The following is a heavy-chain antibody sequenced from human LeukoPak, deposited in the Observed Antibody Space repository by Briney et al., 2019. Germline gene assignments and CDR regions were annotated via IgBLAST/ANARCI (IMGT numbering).Heavy chain of an antibody. CDR3: VRGKGDY. D-gene: IGHD4-23*01. J-gene: IGHJ4*02. Sequence: PGGSLRLSCAASGFTFSSYWMSWVRQAPGKGLEWVSGINWNSGNIGHADSVKGRFTISRDNAKNSLSLQMNSLRAEDTALYYCVRGKGDYWGQGTLVTVSS. CDR2: INWNSGNI. CDR1: GFTFSSYW. V-gene: IGHV3-20*04.